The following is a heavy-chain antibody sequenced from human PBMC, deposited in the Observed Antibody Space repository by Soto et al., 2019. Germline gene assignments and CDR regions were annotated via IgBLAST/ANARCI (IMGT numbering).Heavy chain of an antibody. CDR1: GFTFSSYS. V-gene: IGHV3-21*01. Sequence: EVQLVESVGGLVQPGGSLKLSCAASGFTFSSYSMNWVRQAPGKGLEWVSSISSSSSYIYYADSVKGRFTISRDNAKNSLYLQMNSLRAEDTAVYYCAGGYCSSTSCYKGIDYYYGMDVWGQGTTVTVSS. CDR2: ISSSSSYI. CDR3: AGGYCSSTSCYKGIDYYYGMDV. D-gene: IGHD2-2*02. J-gene: IGHJ6*02.